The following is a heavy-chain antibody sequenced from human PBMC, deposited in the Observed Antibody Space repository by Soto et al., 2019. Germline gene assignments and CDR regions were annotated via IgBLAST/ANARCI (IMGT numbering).Heavy chain of an antibody. D-gene: IGHD6-19*01. Sequence: SVKVSCKASGYAFTSYAMHWFRQAPGQRLEWMGWINAGNGNTKYSQKFQGGVTITRDTSASTAYMELSSLRSEDTAVYYCARQWLVRWYFDLWGRGTLVTVSS. CDR3: ARQWLVRWYFDL. CDR2: INAGNGNT. CDR1: GYAFTSYA. V-gene: IGHV1-3*01. J-gene: IGHJ2*01.